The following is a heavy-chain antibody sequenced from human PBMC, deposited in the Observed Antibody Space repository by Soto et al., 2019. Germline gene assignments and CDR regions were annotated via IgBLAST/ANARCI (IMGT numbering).Heavy chain of an antibody. CDR3: ARGPPLGY. CDR1: GGYISSGGYS. J-gene: IGHJ4*02. CDR2: IYHSVST. Sequence: SETQSLTCAVSGGYISSGGYSWSWIRQPPGKGLECIGYIYHSVSTYYNPSLKSRVTISVDRSKNQFSLKLNSVTAADTAVYYCARGPPLGYWGQGTLVTVSS. V-gene: IGHV4-30-2*01.